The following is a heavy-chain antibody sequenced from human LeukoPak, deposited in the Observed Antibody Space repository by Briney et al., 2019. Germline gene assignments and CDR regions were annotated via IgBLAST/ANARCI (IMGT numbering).Heavy chain of an antibody. CDR1: GFTLSNHA. Sequence: GGSLRLSCTASGFTLSNHAMSWVRQAPGKGLEWVSAISTSGGDTYHADSVKGRFTISRDNSKNTLYLQMNSLRAEDTAVYYCARGPSGHSDYGGQGTLVTVSS. CDR3: ARGPSGHSDY. CDR2: ISTSGGDT. J-gene: IGHJ4*02. V-gene: IGHV3-23*01. D-gene: IGHD5-12*01.